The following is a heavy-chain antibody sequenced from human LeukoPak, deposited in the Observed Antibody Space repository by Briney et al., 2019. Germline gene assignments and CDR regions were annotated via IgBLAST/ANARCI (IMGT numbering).Heavy chain of an antibody. J-gene: IGHJ4*02. D-gene: IGHD1-1*01. Sequence: ASVKVPCKASADTFTASYLYWVRQAPGQGLEWMGWIHPSSGGTKSAEKFQDRVTMTWDTSITTVYMELSRLTSDDTAVYFCARDGPERMVDLDYWGQGTLVTVSS. V-gene: IGHV1-2*02. CDR1: ADTFTASY. CDR2: IHPSSGGT. CDR3: ARDGPERMVDLDY.